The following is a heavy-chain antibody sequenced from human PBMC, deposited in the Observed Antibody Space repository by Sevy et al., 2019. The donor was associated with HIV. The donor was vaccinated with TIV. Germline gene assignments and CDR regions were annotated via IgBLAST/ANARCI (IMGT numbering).Heavy chain of an antibody. CDR2: ISGSGGST. Sequence: GGSLRLSCAASGFTFSSYAMSWVRQAPGKGLEWVSAISGSGGSTYYADSVKGRFTISRDNSKNTLYLQMNSLRAEDTAVYYCAKDSLKYGSGWSPGGCWGQGTLVTVSS. D-gene: IGHD6-19*01. CDR1: GFTFSSYA. CDR3: AKDSLKYGSGWSPGGC. J-gene: IGHJ4*02. V-gene: IGHV3-23*01.